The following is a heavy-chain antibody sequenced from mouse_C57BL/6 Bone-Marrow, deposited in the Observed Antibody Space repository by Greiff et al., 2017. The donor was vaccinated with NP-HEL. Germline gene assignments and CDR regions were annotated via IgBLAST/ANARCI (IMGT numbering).Heavy chain of an antibody. Sequence: VQLQQSGAELVRPGSSVKLSCKASGYTFTSYWMDWVKQRPGQGLEWIGNIYPSAGETHYNQKFKDKATLTVDKSSSTAYMQLSSLTSEDSAVYDCAREDYWGQGTSVTVSS. CDR3: AREDY. J-gene: IGHJ4*01. CDR1: GYTFTSYW. CDR2: IYPSAGET. V-gene: IGHV1-61*01.